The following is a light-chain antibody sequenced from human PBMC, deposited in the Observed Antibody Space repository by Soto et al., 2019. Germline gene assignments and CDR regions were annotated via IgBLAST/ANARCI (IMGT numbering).Light chain of an antibody. V-gene: IGLV1-47*01. CDR2: RNN. Sequence: QSVLTQPPSASGTPGQGVTISCSGSTSNIGSNYVYWYQQLPGTAPKLLINRNNQRPSGVPDRFSGSKSGTSASLAISGLRSDDEADYFCATWDDSLNGFYVFGTGTKVTVL. CDR1: TSNIGSNY. CDR3: ATWDDSLNGFYV. J-gene: IGLJ1*01.